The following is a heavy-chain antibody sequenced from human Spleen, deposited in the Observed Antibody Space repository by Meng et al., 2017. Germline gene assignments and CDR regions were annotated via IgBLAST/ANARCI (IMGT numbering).Heavy chain of an antibody. D-gene: IGHD3-10*01. Sequence: QVQFVQSGAEVKKPGASVKVSCKASGYTFTTYYLHWVRQAPGQGLEWMGIINPSGGSTSYAQNFQGRVTMTRDTSTNTVYMELSSLRSEDTAVYYCARGTPGRSYCDYWGLGTLVTVSS. J-gene: IGHJ4*02. CDR1: GYTFTTYY. CDR3: ARGTPGRSYCDY. V-gene: IGHV1-46*01. CDR2: INPSGGST.